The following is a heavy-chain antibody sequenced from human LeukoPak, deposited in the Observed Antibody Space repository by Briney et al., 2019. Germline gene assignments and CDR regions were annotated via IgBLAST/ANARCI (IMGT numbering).Heavy chain of an antibody. CDR2: INHSGST. J-gene: IGHJ4*02. V-gene: IGHV4-34*01. CDR3: ARARYYYDSSGYYDVFDY. CDR1: GGSFSGYY. D-gene: IGHD3-22*01. Sequence: SETLSLTCPVYGGSFSGYYWSWIRQPPGKGLEWIGEINHSGSTNYNPSLKSRVTISVDTSKNQFSLKLSSVTAADTAVYYCARARYYYDSSGYYDVFDYWGQGTLVTVSS.